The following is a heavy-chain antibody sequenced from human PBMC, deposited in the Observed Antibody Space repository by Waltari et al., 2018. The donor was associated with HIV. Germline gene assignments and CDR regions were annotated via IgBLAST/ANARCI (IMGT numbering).Heavy chain of an antibody. CDR1: GYTFTSYD. CDR2: MNPNSGNT. D-gene: IGHD2-15*01. V-gene: IGHV1-8*01. CDR3: ALLASLGYCSGGSCGDY. Sequence: QVQLVQSGAEVKKPGASVKVSCKASGYTFTSYDINWVRQATGQGLEWMGWMNPNSGNTGYAQKFQGRVTMTRNTSISTAYMELSSLRSEDTAVYYCALLASLGYCSGGSCGDYWGQGTLVTVSS. J-gene: IGHJ4*02.